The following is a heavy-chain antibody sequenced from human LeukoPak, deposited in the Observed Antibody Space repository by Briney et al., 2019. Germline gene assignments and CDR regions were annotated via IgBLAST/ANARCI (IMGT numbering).Heavy chain of an antibody. CDR1: GFTFTDYF. CDR2: ISRQGDTI. Sequence: GGSLRLSCAASGFTFTDYFMGWLRQAPGKGLDWVSHISRQGDTIDYADSVKGRFTISRDNAKNSVFLQMNFLRAEDTAVYFCARVRRGGDSRYFDYWGQGALVTVSS. D-gene: IGHD2-21*02. CDR3: ARVRRGGDSRYFDY. J-gene: IGHJ4*02. V-gene: IGHV3-11*01.